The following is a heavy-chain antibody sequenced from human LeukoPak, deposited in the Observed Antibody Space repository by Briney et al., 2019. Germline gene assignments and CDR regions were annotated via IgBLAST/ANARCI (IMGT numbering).Heavy chain of an antibody. CDR1: GFTFSSYA. J-gene: IGHJ4*02. CDR2: ISYDGSNK. Sequence: GGSLRLSCAPSGFTFSSYAMHWVRQAPGKGLEWVAVISYDGSNKYYADSVKGRFTISRDNSKNTLYLQMNSLRAEDTAVYYCARDGTRYPQSLDDYWGQGTLVTVSS. V-gene: IGHV3-30*01. CDR3: ARDGTRYPQSLDDY. D-gene: IGHD1-1*01.